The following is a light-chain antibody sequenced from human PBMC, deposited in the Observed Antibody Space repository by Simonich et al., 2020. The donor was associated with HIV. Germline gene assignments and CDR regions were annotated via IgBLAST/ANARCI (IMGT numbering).Light chain of an antibody. J-gene: IGKJ2*01. Sequence: ENVLTQSPGTLSLSPGERATLSCRASQSVGSSYLAWYQQKPGQAPRLLIYGASSRATGIPDRFSGSGSGTEFTLTISSLQSEDFAVYYCQQYNNWPTLGQGTKLEIK. CDR3: QQYNNWPT. CDR1: QSVGSSY. CDR2: GAS. V-gene: IGKV3-20*01.